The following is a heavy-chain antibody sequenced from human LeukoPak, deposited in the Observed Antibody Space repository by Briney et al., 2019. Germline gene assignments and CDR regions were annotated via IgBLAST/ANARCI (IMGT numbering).Heavy chain of an antibody. CDR2: INHSGST. Sequence: KPSETLSLTCAVYGGSFSGYYWSWIRQPPGKGLEWIGEINHSGSTNYNPSLKSRVTISVDTSKNQFSLKLSSVTAADTAVYYCARGRITIFGVVIRRPNAFDIWGQGTMVTVSS. J-gene: IGHJ3*02. V-gene: IGHV4-34*01. CDR1: GGSFSGYY. D-gene: IGHD3-3*01. CDR3: ARGRITIFGVVIRRPNAFDI.